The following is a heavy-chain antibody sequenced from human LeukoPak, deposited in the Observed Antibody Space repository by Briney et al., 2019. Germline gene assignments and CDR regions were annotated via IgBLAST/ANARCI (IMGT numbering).Heavy chain of an antibody. CDR2: ISGSGGST. J-gene: IGHJ4*02. CDR3: AKDRRSAARNYYCDY. Sequence: GGSLRLSCAASGFTFSSYSMNWVRQAPGKGLEWVSAISGSGGSTYYADSVKGRFTISRDNSKNTLYLQMNSLRAEDTAVYYCAKDRRSAARNYYCDYWGQGTLVTVSS. CDR1: GFTFSSYS. V-gene: IGHV3-23*01. D-gene: IGHD1-14*01.